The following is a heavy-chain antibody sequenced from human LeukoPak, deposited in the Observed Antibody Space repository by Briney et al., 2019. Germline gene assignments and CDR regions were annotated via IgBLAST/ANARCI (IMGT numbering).Heavy chain of an antibody. CDR1: GYTFTGYY. CDR2: INPNSGGT. CDR3: ARDLLYSSSWYMGGGADV. V-gene: IGHV1-2*02. Sequence: ASVKVSCKASGYTFTGYYMHWVRQAPGQGLEWMGWINPNSGGTNYAQKFQGRVTMTRDTSISTAYMELSRLRSDDTAVYYCARDLLYSSSWYMGGGADVWGKGTTVTVSS. D-gene: IGHD6-13*01. J-gene: IGHJ6*04.